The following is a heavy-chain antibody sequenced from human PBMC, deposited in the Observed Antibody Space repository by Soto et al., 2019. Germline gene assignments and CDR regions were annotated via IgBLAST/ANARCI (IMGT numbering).Heavy chain of an antibody. J-gene: IGHJ4*02. Sequence: PSETLSLTCTVSGGSISSGDYYWSWIRQPPGKGLEWIGYIYYSGSTYYNPSLKSRVTISVDTSKNQFSLKLSSVTAADTAVYYCAREGAGFCSGGSCYPSGVVDYWGQGTLVTVSS. CDR3: AREGAGFCSGGSCYPSGVVDY. D-gene: IGHD2-15*01. V-gene: IGHV4-30-4*01. CDR1: GGSISSGDYY. CDR2: IYYSGST.